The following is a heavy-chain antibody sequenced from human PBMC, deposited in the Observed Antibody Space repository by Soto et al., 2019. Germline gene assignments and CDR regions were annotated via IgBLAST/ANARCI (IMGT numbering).Heavy chain of an antibody. J-gene: IGHJ6*02. CDR1: GGTFSSYA. D-gene: IGHD1-1*01. V-gene: IGHV1-69*06. CDR2: IIPIVTTP. CDR3: AIVGYNLRSRYHYYGMDV. Sequence: QVRLVQSGAEVKKPGSSVKVSCEASGGTFSSYAVTWVRQAPGQGLEWMGGIIPIVTTPNYAQKFQGRLTISADKSTSPSYMESSSLRSEDTGDYYCAIVGYNLRSRYHYYGMDVWGQGTTVIVTS.